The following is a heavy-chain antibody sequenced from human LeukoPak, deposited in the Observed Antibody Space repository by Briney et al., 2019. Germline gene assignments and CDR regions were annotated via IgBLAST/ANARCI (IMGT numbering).Heavy chain of an antibody. D-gene: IGHD1-26*01. CDR2: IYHSGST. Sequence: NPSETLSLTCAVSGYSISSGYYWGWIRQPPGKGLEWIGSIYHSGSTYYNPSLKSRVTISVDTSKNQFSLKLSSVTAADTAVYYCASRPLSGSYYYYYYMDVWGKGTTVTVSS. J-gene: IGHJ6*03. CDR1: GYSISSGYY. CDR3: ASRPLSGSYYYYYYMDV. V-gene: IGHV4-38-2*01.